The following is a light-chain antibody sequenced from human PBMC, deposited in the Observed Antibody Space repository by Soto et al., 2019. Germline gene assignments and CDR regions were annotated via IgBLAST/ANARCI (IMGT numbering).Light chain of an antibody. CDR2: RIS. CDR1: QTLGRNY. J-gene: IGKJ1*01. V-gene: IGKV3-20*01. CDR3: QQYDNFPQT. Sequence: ENVLAQAAGSLSMSPGETASLSCRASQTLGRNYLAWYQQKPGQAPRLLIHRISIRAAVISDRFSGSATGTDFTLTIRRLEPEDFAIYYCQQYDNFPQTFGQGTKVDSK.